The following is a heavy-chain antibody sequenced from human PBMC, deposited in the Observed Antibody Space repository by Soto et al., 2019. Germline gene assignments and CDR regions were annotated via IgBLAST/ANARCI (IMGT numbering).Heavy chain of an antibody. D-gene: IGHD3-22*01. J-gene: IGHJ4*02. V-gene: IGHV1-69*08. CDR1: GGTFSSYT. CDR2: IIPILGIA. CDR3: ARDGPQYYYDSSGYLMGDY. Sequence: QVQLVQSGAEVKKPGSSVKVSCKASGGTFSSYTISWVRQAPGQGLEWMGRIIPILGIANYAQKFQGRVTITEDKSTSTAYMELSSLRSEDTAVYYCARDGPQYYYDSSGYLMGDYWGQRTLVTVSS.